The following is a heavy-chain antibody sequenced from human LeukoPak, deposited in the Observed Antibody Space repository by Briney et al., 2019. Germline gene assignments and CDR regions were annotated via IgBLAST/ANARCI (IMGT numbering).Heavy chain of an antibody. CDR3: ARTGTRGYYYDSSGYYAFDI. J-gene: IGHJ3*02. CDR1: GGSISSYY. V-gene: IGHV4-59*06. CDR2: IYYSGST. Sequence: PSETLSLTCTVSGGSISSYYWSWIRQPPGKGLEWIGYIYYSGSTYYNPSLKSRITISVDTSKNQFSLKLSSVTAADTAVYYCARTGTRGYYYDSSGYYAFDIWDQGTMVTVSS. D-gene: IGHD3-22*01.